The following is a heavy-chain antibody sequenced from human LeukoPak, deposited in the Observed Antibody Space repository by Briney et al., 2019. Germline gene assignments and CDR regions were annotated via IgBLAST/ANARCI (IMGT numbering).Heavy chain of an antibody. V-gene: IGHV3-30*04. CDR2: ISYDGSKT. CDR1: GYTFSSSA. D-gene: IGHD3-10*01. Sequence: GGSLRLSCAASGYTFSSSAMHWVRQAPGKGLEWVAVISYDGSKTSYPDSVTGRFTISRDDSRNTLFLQMDSLRTGDTAVYYCARDTGRSGTYFSHWGQGTLVTVSS. J-gene: IGHJ4*02. CDR3: ARDTGRSGTYFSH.